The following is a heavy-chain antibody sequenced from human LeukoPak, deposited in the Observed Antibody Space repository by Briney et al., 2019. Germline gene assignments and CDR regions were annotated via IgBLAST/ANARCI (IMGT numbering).Heavy chain of an antibody. Sequence: PSETLSLTCNVSGGSISSSSYYWGWIRQPPGKGLEWIGSMYYSESTYYNPSLKSRVTISVDTSKNQFSLKLSSVTAADMAVYYCARLKQRETGSFDYWGQGTLVTVSS. D-gene: IGHD1-1*01. CDR2: MYYSEST. J-gene: IGHJ4*02. CDR1: GGSISSSSYY. CDR3: ARLKQRETGSFDY. V-gene: IGHV4-39*01.